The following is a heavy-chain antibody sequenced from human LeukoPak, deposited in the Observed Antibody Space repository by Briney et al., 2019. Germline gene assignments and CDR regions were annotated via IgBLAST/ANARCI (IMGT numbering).Heavy chain of an antibody. V-gene: IGHV3-74*01. CDR2: MNSDGTTT. Sequence: HPGGSLRLSCSASGFTFSREWMHWVRQAPGEGLVWVSRMNSDGTTTTYADSVRGRFTISRDNAKNTLYLQMNSLRADDTAVYYCARYVVASACFDSWGQGTLVTVSS. J-gene: IGHJ4*02. CDR3: ARYVVASACFDS. D-gene: IGHD2-21*01. CDR1: GFTFSREW.